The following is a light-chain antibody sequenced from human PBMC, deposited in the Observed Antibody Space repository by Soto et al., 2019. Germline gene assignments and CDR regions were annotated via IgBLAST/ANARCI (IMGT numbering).Light chain of an antibody. CDR3: QQFSWYPRT. J-gene: IGKJ4*02. CDR2: DAS. CDR1: QGIDHA. Sequence: IQLTQSPPSLSATVGDSVTLTCRASQGIDHALVWYQHKPGKPPKLLISDASTLESGIPARFAGGGYVTDFTLTITSLQHEDFATYYWQQFSWYPRTFGGGTKVEI. V-gene: IGKV1-13*02.